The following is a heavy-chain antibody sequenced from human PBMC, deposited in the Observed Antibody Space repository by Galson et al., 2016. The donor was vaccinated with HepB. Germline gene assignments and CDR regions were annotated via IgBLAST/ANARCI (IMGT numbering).Heavy chain of an antibody. CDR1: GYTFINYY. D-gene: IGHD2-8*01. CDR2: INPLSGGT. V-gene: IGHV1-46*01. Sequence: SVKVSCKASGYTFINYYTHWVRQAPGQGLEWMGIINPLSGGTDYAQRFQGRVTMTRDTSTSTVSMELSSLRSEDTAVYYCARAIMTPSDNWFDPWGQGSLVTVSS. J-gene: IGHJ5*02. CDR3: ARAIMTPSDNWFDP.